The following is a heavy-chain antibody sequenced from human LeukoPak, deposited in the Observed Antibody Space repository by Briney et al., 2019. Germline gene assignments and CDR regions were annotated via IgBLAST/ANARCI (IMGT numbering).Heavy chain of an antibody. CDR2: IKQDGSEK. V-gene: IGHV3-7*01. J-gene: IGHJ3*01. D-gene: IGHD1/OR15-1a*01. CDR3: AEHLLRALSF. CDR1: GFTFSSYW. Sequence: GGALRLFCEGSGFTFSSYWMSWVRQAPGEGPEWVANIKQDGSEKYHVDSVKGRFTISRDNAKNSLYLQMNSLRAEDTAVYYCAEHLLRALSFWGQGTMVTVSS.